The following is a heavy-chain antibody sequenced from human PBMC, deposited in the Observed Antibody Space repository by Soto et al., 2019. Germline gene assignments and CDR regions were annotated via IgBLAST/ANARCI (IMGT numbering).Heavy chain of an antibody. J-gene: IGHJ6*02. Sequence: GESLKIFGKGSGYSFTKYWIGRVRQMPGKGLEWMGIIDPGDSDTRYSPSFQGQVTISADKSISTAYLQWSSLKASDTAMYYCVAGIAVVPAGWAYYYGMDVWGQGTTVTVYS. CDR3: VAGIAVVPAGWAYYYGMDV. D-gene: IGHD2-2*01. V-gene: IGHV5-51*01. CDR1: GYSFTKYW. CDR2: IDPGDSDT.